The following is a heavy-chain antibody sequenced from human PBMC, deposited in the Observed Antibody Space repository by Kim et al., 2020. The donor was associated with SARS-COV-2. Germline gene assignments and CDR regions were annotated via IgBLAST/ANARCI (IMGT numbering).Heavy chain of an antibody. D-gene: IGHD3-16*01. J-gene: IGHJ3*02. Sequence: GESLKISCKGSGYSFTTYWIGWVRQMPGKGLEWMAIIFPADYDTRYNPSFQAQVTISADKSISTAYLQWSSLKASDSGMYYCARPGGRRRRDDAFDIWGQGTMVTVSS. V-gene: IGHV5-51*01. CDR3: ARPGGRRRRDDAFDI. CDR1: GYSFTTYW. CDR2: IFPADYDT.